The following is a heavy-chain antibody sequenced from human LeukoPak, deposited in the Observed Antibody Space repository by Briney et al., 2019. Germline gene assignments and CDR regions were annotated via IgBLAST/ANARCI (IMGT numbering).Heavy chain of an antibody. Sequence: GGSLRLSCAASGFPFTSGFTFSDYYMSWIRQAPGKGLEWVSYISSTSAYTSYADSVKGRFTISRDNANNSLFLQMNGLRAEDTAVYYCARDMGYGDYWGQGTLVSVSS. V-gene: IGHV3-11*06. J-gene: IGHJ4*02. D-gene: IGHD3-16*01. CDR1: GFPFTSGFTFSDYY. CDR3: ARDMGYGDY. CDR2: ISSTSAYT.